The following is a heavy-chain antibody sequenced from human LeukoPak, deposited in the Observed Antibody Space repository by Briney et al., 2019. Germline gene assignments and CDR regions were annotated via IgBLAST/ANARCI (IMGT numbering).Heavy chain of an antibody. CDR3: ARAGTRRYFDY. J-gene: IGHJ4*02. Sequence: SETLSLTCTVSGGSISSGDYYWSWIRQPPGKGLEWIGYICTSGSTNYNPSLKSRVTISVDTSKNQFSLKLSSVTAADTAVYYCARAGTRRYFDYWGQGTLVTVSS. D-gene: IGHD3-10*01. CDR2: ICTSGST. V-gene: IGHV4-30-4*01. CDR1: GGSISSGDYY.